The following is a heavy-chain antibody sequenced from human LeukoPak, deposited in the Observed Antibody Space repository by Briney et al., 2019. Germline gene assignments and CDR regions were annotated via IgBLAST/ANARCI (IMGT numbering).Heavy chain of an antibody. CDR1: GYTLTELS. CDR2: FDPEDCET. D-gene: IGHD3-10*01. V-gene: IGHV1-24*01. J-gene: IGHJ6*04. Sequence: ASVKVSCKVSGYTLTELSMHWVRQAPGKGLEWMGGFDPEDCETIYAQKFQGRVTMTEDTSTDTAYMELSSLRSEDTAVYYCATDLAGSGSSGRYYYYGMDVWGKGTTVTVSS. CDR3: ATDLAGSGSSGRYYYYGMDV.